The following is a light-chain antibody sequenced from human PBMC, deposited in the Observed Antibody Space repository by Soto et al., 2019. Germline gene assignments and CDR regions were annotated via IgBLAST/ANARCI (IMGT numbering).Light chain of an antibody. V-gene: IGKV3-15*01. CDR1: QSINTL. CDR2: RAS. CDR3: QLYNNWPIT. J-gene: IGKJ5*01. Sequence: EVALTQSPATLSVSPGEGATLSCRASQSINTLLAWYQQKPGQAPRLLIYRASTRATDIPARFSGSGSGTDFTLTISSLQSEDFAIYYCQLYNNWPITFGQGTRLDIK.